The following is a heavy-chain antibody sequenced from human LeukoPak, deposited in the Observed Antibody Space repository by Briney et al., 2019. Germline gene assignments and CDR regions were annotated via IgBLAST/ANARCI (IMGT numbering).Heavy chain of an antibody. J-gene: IGHJ4*02. D-gene: IGHD6-19*01. V-gene: IGHV3-7*03. CDR3: ARVGAVAGTESDY. Sequence: PGGSLRLSCATSGFSFSDHYMDWVRQAPGKGLEWVANMNQDGTEKYYVDSVKGRFTISRDNAKNSLYLQMNSLRAEDTAVYYCARVGAVAGTESDYWGQGTLVTVSS. CDR2: MNQDGTEK. CDR1: GFSFSDHY.